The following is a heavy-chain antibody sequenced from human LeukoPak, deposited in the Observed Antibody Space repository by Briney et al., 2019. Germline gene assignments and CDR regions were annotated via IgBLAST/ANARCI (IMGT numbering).Heavy chain of an antibody. Sequence: GGSLRLSCAASGFTFRSFSMNWVRQPPGKGLEWVSSISSSSIYMNYADSLKGRFTISRDNAKNLLYLQMNTLRDEDTAVYYCARVPYYYDSSGPRGWGQGTLVTVSS. J-gene: IGHJ4*02. D-gene: IGHD3-22*01. V-gene: IGHV3-21*01. CDR2: ISSSSIYM. CDR1: GFTFRSFS. CDR3: ARVPYYYDSSGPRG.